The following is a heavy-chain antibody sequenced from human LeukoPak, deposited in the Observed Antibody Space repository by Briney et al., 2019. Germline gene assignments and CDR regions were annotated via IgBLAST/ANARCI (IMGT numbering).Heavy chain of an antibody. Sequence: PSETLSLTCNVSGGSISSWFWNWIRQPPGKGLEWIGYIYHSGTTEYNPSLKSRVTISIDTSKNQFSLRLSSVTAADTAVYYCARFSDFWSGYYRHDAFDVWGQGTTVTVSS. CDR3: ARFSDFWSGYYRHDAFDV. CDR2: IYHSGTT. CDR1: GGSISSWF. D-gene: IGHD3-3*01. V-gene: IGHV4-59*01. J-gene: IGHJ3*01.